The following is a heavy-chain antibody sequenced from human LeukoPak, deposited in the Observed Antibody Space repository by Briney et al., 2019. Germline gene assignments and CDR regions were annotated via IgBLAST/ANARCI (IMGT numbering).Heavy chain of an antibody. Sequence: KASETLSLTCAVSGGSISSGGYSWSWIRQPPGKGLEWIGYIYHSGSTYYNPSLKSRVTISVDRSKNQFSLKLSSVTAADTAVYYCARENYYGMDVWGQGTTVTVSS. V-gene: IGHV4-30-2*01. CDR2: IYHSGST. CDR3: ARENYYGMDV. CDR1: GGSISSGGYS. J-gene: IGHJ6*02.